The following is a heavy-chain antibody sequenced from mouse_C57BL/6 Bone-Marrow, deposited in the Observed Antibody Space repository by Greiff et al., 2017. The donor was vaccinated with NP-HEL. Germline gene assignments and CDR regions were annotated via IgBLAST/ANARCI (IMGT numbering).Heavy chain of an antibody. CDR1: GYAFSSSW. J-gene: IGHJ1*03. Sequence: QVQLQQSGPELVKPGASVKISCKASGYAFSSSWMNWVKQRPGKGLEWIGRIYPGDGDTNYNGKFKGKATLTADKSSSTADMQLSSLTSEDSAVYFCASPYYSSWYFDVWGTGTTVTVSS. V-gene: IGHV1-82*01. CDR3: ASPYYSSWYFDV. CDR2: IYPGDGDT. D-gene: IGHD2-12*01.